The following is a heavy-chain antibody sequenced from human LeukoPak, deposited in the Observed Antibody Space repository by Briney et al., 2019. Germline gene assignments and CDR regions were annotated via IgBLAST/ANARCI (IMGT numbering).Heavy chain of an antibody. CDR2: IYYSGDT. J-gene: IGHJ4*02. Sequence: SETLSFTCTVSGGSISSGGYYWNWIRQHPGKGLEWIGNIYYSGDTYYNPSLKSPITISVDTSKNQFSLKVNSVTAADTAVYYCARGVPAAEIDYWGQGTLVTVSS. V-gene: IGHV4-31*01. CDR3: ARGVPAAEIDY. CDR1: GGSISSGGYY. D-gene: IGHD2-2*01.